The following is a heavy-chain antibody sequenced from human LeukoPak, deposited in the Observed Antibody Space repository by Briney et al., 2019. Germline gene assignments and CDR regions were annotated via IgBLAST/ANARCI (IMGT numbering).Heavy chain of an antibody. J-gene: IGHJ4*02. CDR1: GFTFSSYE. D-gene: IGHD6-13*01. V-gene: IGHV3-48*03. CDR3: ARVGVLSSSWLLY. CDR2: ISSGAATI. Sequence: GGSLRLSCAASGFTFSSYEMNWVRQAPGKGLEWVSTISSGAATIYYADSVKGRFTISRDNAKNSLFLQMNSLRAEDTAAYCCARVGVLSSSWLLYWGQGTVVTVSS.